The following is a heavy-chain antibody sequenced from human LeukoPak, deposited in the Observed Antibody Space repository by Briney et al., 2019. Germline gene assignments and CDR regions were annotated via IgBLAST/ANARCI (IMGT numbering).Heavy chain of an antibody. J-gene: IGHJ4*02. CDR1: GYTFTGYY. CDR2: INPNSGGT. D-gene: IGHD3-22*01. Sequence: GASVKASCKASGYTFTGYYIHWVRQAPGQGLEWMGWINPNSGGTNYAQKFQGRVTMTRDTSISTAYMELSRLRSDDTAVYYCARSADYYDSSGEVYYFDYWGQGTLVTVSS. V-gene: IGHV1-2*02. CDR3: ARSADYYDSSGEVYYFDY.